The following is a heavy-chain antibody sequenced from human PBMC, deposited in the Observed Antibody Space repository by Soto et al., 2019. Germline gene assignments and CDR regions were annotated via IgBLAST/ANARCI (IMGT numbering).Heavy chain of an antibody. D-gene: IGHD4-17*01. CDR1: GFSLSNSGVG. CDR2: IYGDNDK. J-gene: IGHJ4*02. Sequence: QITLKESGPSPVKPTQTLTVTCTFSGFSLSNSGVGVAWIRQPPGKALEWLALIYGDNDKRYSPSLKTRLTITKDTSKNKVVLTMTKMDPVDTATYYCAPCTLHDYGDYDPGTSHVFDSWGQGTLVTVSS. CDR3: APCTLHDYGDYDPGTSHVFDS. V-gene: IGHV2-5*02.